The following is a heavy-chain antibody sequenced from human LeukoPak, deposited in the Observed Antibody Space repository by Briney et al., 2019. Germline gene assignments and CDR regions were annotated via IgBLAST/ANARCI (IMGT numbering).Heavy chain of an antibody. D-gene: IGHD1-1*01. J-gene: IGHJ6*03. Sequence: ASVKVSCKVSGYTLTELSMHWVRQAPGKGLEWMGGFDPEDGETIYAQKFQGRVTMTEDTSTDTAYMELSSLRSDDTAVYYCAREWGTTASLYYYYYMDVWGKGTTVTVSS. CDR1: GYTLTELS. CDR3: AREWGTTASLYYYYYMDV. V-gene: IGHV1-24*01. CDR2: FDPEDGET.